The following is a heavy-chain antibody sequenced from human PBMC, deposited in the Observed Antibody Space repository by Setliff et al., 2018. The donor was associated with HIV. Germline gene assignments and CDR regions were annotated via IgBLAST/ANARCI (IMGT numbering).Heavy chain of an antibody. V-gene: IGHV3-33*06. CDR3: GKDYVADYYTPSGRDGAVDY. Sequence: GGSLRLSCAASGFTFSNYGMHWVRQAPGKGLEWVAIIWYDGSDKYYADSVKGRFTISRDNYKNTLYLQMNSLRAEDTAVYYCGKDYVADYYTPSGRDGAVDYWGQGTLVTVSS. J-gene: IGHJ4*02. CDR2: IWYDGSDK. D-gene: IGHD3-10*01. CDR1: GFTFSNYG.